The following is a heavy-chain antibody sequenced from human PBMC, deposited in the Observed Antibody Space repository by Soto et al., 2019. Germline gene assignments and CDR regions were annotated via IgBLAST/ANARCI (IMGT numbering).Heavy chain of an antibody. CDR2: INYDGYS. J-gene: IGHJ6*02. D-gene: IGHD3-10*01. Sequence: QVQLQESGPGLVKPSETLSLTCTVSGGPITNYYCSWFRQPPGKGLEWIGYINYDGYSAYNLSLKRRVTLSMDASKTQFSLMLESVTATDTAVYYCARHGFGPLHGLVDVWGPGTTAIVSS. CDR1: GGPITNYY. CDR3: ARHGFGPLHGLVDV. V-gene: IGHV4-59*08.